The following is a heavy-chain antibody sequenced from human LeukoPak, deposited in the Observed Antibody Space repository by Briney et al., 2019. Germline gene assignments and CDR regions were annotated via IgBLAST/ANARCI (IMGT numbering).Heavy chain of an antibody. Sequence: LRRTLSLTCAVSGDSITIRDCWSWVRQPPEKGLEWIGEICLDGRIHYNPSLKSRITISMDRSKAQFSLRLISVAAADTATYFCASQRGVRNDYWGQGILVSVSS. CDR3: ASQRGVRNDY. J-gene: IGHJ4*02. CDR2: ICLDGRI. CDR1: GDSITIRDC. D-gene: IGHD1-1*01. V-gene: IGHV4-4*01.